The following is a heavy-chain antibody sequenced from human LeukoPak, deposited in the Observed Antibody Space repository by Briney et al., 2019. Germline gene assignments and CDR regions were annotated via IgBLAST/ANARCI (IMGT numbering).Heavy chain of an antibody. D-gene: IGHD6-13*01. V-gene: IGHV3-30-3*01. J-gene: IGHJ4*02. CDR1: GFTFSSYA. CDR2: ISYDGSNK. Sequence: GGSLRLSCAASGFTFSSYAMHWVRQAPGKGLEWVAVISYDGSNKYYADSVKGRFTTSRDNSKNTLYLQMNSLRAEDTAVYYCARDPRPYSSSWYVIYWGQGTLVTVSS. CDR3: ARDPRPYSSSWYVIY.